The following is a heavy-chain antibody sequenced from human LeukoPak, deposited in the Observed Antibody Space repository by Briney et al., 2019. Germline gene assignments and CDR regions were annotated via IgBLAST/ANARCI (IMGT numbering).Heavy chain of an antibody. D-gene: IGHD3-22*01. CDR1: GGTFSSYA. V-gene: IGHV1-69*05. Sequence: SVTVSCTASGGTFSSYAISWVRQAPGQGLEWVGGIIPIFGTANYAQKFQGRVTITTDESTSTAYMELSSLRSEDTAVYYCAREGGYYSRWFDPWGRGTLVTVSS. CDR2: IIPIFGTA. CDR3: AREGGYYSRWFDP. J-gene: IGHJ5*02.